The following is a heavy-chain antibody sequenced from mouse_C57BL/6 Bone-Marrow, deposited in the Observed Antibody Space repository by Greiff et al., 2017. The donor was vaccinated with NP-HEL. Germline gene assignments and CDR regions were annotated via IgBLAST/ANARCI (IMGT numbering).Heavy chain of an antibody. J-gene: IGHJ1*03. D-gene: IGHD2-1*01. V-gene: IGHV1-81*01. Sequence: QVQLQQSGAELARPGASVKLSCKASGYTFTSYGISWVKQRTGQGLEWIGEIYPRSGNTYYNEKFKGKATLTADKSSSTAYMDLRSLTSEDSAVYFCARMEIYYGNYGWYFDVWGTGTTVTVSS. CDR2: IYPRSGNT. CDR1: GYTFTSYG. CDR3: ARMEIYYGNYGWYFDV.